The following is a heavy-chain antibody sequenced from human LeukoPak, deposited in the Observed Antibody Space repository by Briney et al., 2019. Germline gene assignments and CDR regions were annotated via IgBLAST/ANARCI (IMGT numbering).Heavy chain of an antibody. CDR1: GGSISTYY. Sequence: SETLSLTCTVSGGSISTYYWSWIRQPPGKGLEWIGYISYSGSTNYNPSLKSRVTITVDTSKNQFSLKLSSVTATDTAVYYCAREGYDSNIYYKADYWGQGTLVTVSS. D-gene: IGHD3-22*01. CDR2: ISYSGST. V-gene: IGHV4-59*01. CDR3: AREGYDSNIYYKADY. J-gene: IGHJ4*02.